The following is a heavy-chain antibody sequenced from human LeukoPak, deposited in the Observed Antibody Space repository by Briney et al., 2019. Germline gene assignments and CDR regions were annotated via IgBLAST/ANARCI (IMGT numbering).Heavy chain of an antibody. CDR3: ARDPGSGWLLGQYYYYGMDV. Sequence: PSETLSLTCTVSGGSISSYYWSWIRQPPGKGLEWIGYIYYSGSTNYNPSLKSRVTISVDTSKNQFSLKLSSVTAADTAVYHCARDPGSGWLLGQYYYYGMDVWGQGTTVTVSS. CDR1: GGSISSYY. D-gene: IGHD6-19*01. V-gene: IGHV4-59*01. J-gene: IGHJ6*02. CDR2: IYYSGST.